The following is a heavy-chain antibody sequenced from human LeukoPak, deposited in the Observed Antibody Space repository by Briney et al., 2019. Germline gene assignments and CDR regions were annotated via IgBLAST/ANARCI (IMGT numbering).Heavy chain of an antibody. J-gene: IGHJ6*03. Sequence: GGSLRLSCAASGFTFSSYGMHWVRQAPGKGLEWVAFIRYDGSNKYYADSVKGRFTISRDNSKNTLYLQMNSLRAEDTAVYYCAKAYYDILTEDYYYMDVWGKGTTVTISS. V-gene: IGHV3-30*02. CDR3: AKAYYDILTEDYYYMDV. CDR1: GFTFSSYG. D-gene: IGHD3-9*01. CDR2: IRYDGSNK.